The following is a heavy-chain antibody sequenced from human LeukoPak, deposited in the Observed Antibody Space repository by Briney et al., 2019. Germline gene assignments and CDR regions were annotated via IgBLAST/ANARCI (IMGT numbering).Heavy chain of an antibody. CDR3: ARAYGSGYVY. D-gene: IGHD3-10*01. CDR2: ISSDASIT. CDR1: GFTLSSYW. Sequence: GGSLRLSCAASGFTLSSYWMHWVRQAPGKGPVWVSRISSDASITNYADSVKGRFTISRDNAKNTLYLQMNSLRVEDTAVNHCARAYGSGYVYWGQGTLVTVSS. V-gene: IGHV3-74*01. J-gene: IGHJ4*02.